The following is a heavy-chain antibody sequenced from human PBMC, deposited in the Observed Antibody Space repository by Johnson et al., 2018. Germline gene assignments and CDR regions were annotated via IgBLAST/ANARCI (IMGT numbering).Heavy chain of an antibody. Sequence: VQLVQSGGGVVQPGGSLRLSCAASGFTFSGSAMHWVRQASGKGLEWVGRIRSKANSYATAYAASVKGRFTISGDDSKNTGYLQMNSLKTEDTAVYYCATAALDWLTLFGNVAEYFQVWGQGTLVTVSS. CDR1: GFTFSGSA. CDR2: IRSKANSYAT. D-gene: IGHD3-9*01. V-gene: IGHV3-73*01. CDR3: ATAALDWLTLFGNVAEYFQV. J-gene: IGHJ1*01.